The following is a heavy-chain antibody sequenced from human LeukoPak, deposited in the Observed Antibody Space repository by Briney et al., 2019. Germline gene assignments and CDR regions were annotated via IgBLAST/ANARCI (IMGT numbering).Heavy chain of an antibody. CDR1: GFTFSSYA. J-gene: IGHJ4*02. V-gene: IGHV3-30*04. D-gene: IGHD2-15*01. CDR2: ISYHGRDQ. CDR3: VRQDCSGGSCYLDY. Sequence: PGGSLRLSCAASGFTFSSYAMSWVRQAPGKGLDWVAVISYHGRDQFYADSVKGRFTISRDSSKDTLYLQMNSLRTEDTAVYYCVRQDCSGGSCYLDYWGQGTLVTVSS.